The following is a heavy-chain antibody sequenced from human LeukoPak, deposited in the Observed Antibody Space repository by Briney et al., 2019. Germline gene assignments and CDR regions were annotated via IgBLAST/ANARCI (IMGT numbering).Heavy chain of an antibody. CDR3: ARDLTGDPHYYFYYGMDV. D-gene: IGHD7-27*01. CDR1: GYTFTSYD. V-gene: IGHV1-46*01. Sequence: ASVKVSCKASGYTFTSYDINWVRQATGQGLEWMGIINPSAGSTTYAQKFQGRVTMTRDTSTSTVDMELSSLGSEDTAVYYCARDLTGDPHYYFYYGMDVWGQGTTVTVSS. CDR2: INPSAGST. J-gene: IGHJ6*02.